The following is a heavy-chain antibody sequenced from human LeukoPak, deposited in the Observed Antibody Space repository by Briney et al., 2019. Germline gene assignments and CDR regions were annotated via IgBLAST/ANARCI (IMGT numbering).Heavy chain of an antibody. CDR2: MNPNSGNT. J-gene: IGHJ4*02. CDR3: ARGRGSSGYYYYY. V-gene: IGHV1-8*01. CDR1: GYTFTSYD. Sequence: ASVKVSCKASGYTFTSYDINWVRQATGQGLEWMGWMNPNSGNTGYAQKFQGRVTMIRNTSISTAYMELSSLRSGDTAVYYCARGRGSSGYYYYYWGQGTLVTVSS. D-gene: IGHD3-22*01.